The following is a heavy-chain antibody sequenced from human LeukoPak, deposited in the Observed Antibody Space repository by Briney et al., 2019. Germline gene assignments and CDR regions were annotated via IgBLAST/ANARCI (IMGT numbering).Heavy chain of an antibody. D-gene: IGHD5-18*01. CDR1: GFTFSSYA. J-gene: IGHJ6*02. CDR2: ISSSSSTI. CDR3: AREPDTAMVIYGMDV. V-gene: IGHV3-48*01. Sequence: PGGSLRLSCAASGFTFSSYAMSWVRQAPGKGLEWVSYISSSSSTIYYADSVKGRFTISRDNAKNSLYLQMNSLRAEDTAVYYCAREPDTAMVIYGMDVWGQGTTVTVSS.